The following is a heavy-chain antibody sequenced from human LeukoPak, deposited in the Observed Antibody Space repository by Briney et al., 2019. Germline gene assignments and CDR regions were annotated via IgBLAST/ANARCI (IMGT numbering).Heavy chain of an antibody. CDR2: VRNKTYGGTT. CDR3: TRDRSHDY. Sequence: GGSLRLSCTASGFTFGDYPITWVRQAPGKGLEWVGFVRNKTYGGTTEYAASVKGRFTISRDDSKSIAYLQMNSLKTEDTAVYYCTRDRSHDYWGPGTLVTVSP. J-gene: IGHJ4*02. D-gene: IGHD6-13*01. CDR1: GFTFGDYP. V-gene: IGHV3-49*04.